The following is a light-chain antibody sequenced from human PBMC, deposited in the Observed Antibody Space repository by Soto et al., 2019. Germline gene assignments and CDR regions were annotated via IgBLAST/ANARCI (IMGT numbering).Light chain of an antibody. Sequence: DIQMTQSPSSLSASVGDRVTITCRASQGMRNDLGWYQQKPGKAPKRLIYAASSLQSGVPSRFSSSGSGKEFTIKISSMQPADFAPYLCFQYHFYPRTFGQGTKVEIK. CDR2: AAS. CDR1: QGMRND. V-gene: IGKV1-17*01. CDR3: FQYHFYPRT. J-gene: IGKJ1*01.